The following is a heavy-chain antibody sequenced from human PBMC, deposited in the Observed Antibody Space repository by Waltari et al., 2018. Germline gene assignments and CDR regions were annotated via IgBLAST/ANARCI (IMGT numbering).Heavy chain of an antibody. J-gene: IGHJ6*02. CDR2: ISYHGST. Sequence: SETLSLTCTVSGGSVTSGRYYWSWVRQPPGKGLEWIGYISYHGSTNYKASLKSRLAISVDTSKNQFSLRLNSVTAADTAVYYCARDSPYQLYERFGMDVWGQGTAVTVS. CDR3: ARDSPYQLYERFGMDV. D-gene: IGHD3-10*01. V-gene: IGHV4-61*01. CDR1: GGSVTSGRYY.